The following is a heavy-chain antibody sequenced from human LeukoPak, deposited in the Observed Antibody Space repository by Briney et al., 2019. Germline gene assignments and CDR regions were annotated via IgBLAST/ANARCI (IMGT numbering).Heavy chain of an antibody. CDR1: GFTFSSYA. CDR2: ISVGGDST. J-gene: IGHJ3*02. V-gene: IGHV3-23*01. CDR3: ANQREYYTSSDGFDI. D-gene: IGHD3-3*01. Sequence: GGSLRLSCAASGFTFSSYAMSWVRQAPGKGLEWVSAISVGGDSTYYADSVKGRFTISRDNSKNTLYLQMNSLRAEDTAVYFCANQREYYTSSDGFDIWGQGTMVTVSS.